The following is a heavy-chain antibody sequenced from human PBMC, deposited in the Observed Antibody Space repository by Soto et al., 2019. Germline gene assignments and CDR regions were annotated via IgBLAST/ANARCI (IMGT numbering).Heavy chain of an antibody. CDR2: TYYSGST. J-gene: IGHJ5*02. Sequence: SETLSLTCTVSGGSISSYYWSWIRQPPGKGLEWIGYTYYSGSTNYNPSLKSRVTISVDTSRNQFSLKLSSVTAADTAVYYCARRYYGSGNHWFDPWGQGTLVTVPS. CDR3: ARRYYGSGNHWFDP. D-gene: IGHD3-10*01. V-gene: IGHV4-59*08. CDR1: GGSISSYY.